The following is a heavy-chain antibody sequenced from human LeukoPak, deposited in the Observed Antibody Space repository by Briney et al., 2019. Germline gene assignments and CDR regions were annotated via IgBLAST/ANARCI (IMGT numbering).Heavy chain of an antibody. V-gene: IGHV3-30*04. CDR1: GFTFSNYT. D-gene: IGHD4-17*01. J-gene: IGHJ4*02. Sequence: GGSLRLSCAASGFTFSNYTMHWVRQAPGKGLEWVAVISYDGSDRYYADSVKGRLTISGDNSKNTVYLQMNSLRAEDTAVYYCARESTVTLGDYYFDYWGQGTPVTVSS. CDR2: ISYDGSDR. CDR3: ARESTVTLGDYYFDY.